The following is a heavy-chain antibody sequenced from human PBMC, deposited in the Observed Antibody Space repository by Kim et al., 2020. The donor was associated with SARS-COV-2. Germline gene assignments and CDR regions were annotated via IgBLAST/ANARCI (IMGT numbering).Heavy chain of an antibody. CDR1: GFTFNDYY. CDR3: ARVSSCITGWYYFDH. V-gene: IGHV3-11*03. D-gene: IGHD3-10*01. Sequence: GGSLRRSCAVSGFTFNDYYITWIRQAPGKGLEWISYTSSSGSYIKYADSVKGRFTISRDNAKNSLYLQMNSLIAEDTAVYYCARVSSCITGWYYFDHCG. J-gene: IGHJ4*01. CDR2: TSSSGSYI.